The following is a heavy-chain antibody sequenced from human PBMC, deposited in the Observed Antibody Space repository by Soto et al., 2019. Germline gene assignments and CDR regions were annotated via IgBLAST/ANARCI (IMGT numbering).Heavy chain of an antibody. Sequence: GESLKISCRGSGYDFNTNWFGWVRQLPGKGLEWVGIMYPGDSDTRYNPSLQGHVTLSADVTVSTAFLQWRSLKTSDTGMYFCARLPRDCNKTSCYYADHWGHGTQVTFSS. CDR1: GYDFNTNW. D-gene: IGHD2-2*01. CDR3: ARLPRDCNKTSCYYADH. V-gene: IGHV5-51*01. J-gene: IGHJ4*01. CDR2: MYPGDSDT.